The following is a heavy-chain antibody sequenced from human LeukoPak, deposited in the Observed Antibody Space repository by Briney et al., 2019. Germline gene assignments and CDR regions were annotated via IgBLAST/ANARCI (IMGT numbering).Heavy chain of an antibody. CDR1: GFIVSANY. V-gene: IGHV3-53*05. J-gene: IGHJ6*02. Sequence: GGSLTLSCAASGFIVSANYMSWVRQAPGKGLEWVSVFYSGGHTYHRDGTTYYADSVKGRFTISGDKSANTMSLQMNSLRVDDTAVYYCAREKGVPAATDYYYYYGMDVWGQGTTVTVSS. D-gene: IGHD2-2*01. CDR2: FYSGGHTYHRDGTT. CDR3: AREKGVPAATDYYYYYGMDV.